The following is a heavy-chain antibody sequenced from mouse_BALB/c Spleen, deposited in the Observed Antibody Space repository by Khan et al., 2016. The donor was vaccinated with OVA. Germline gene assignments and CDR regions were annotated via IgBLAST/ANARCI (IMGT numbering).Heavy chain of an antibody. CDR3: ARSRGPGYDYCFDY. V-gene: IGHV1S29*02. J-gene: IGHJ2*01. CDR1: LYTFTDYN. D-gene: IGHD2-4*01. CDR2: IYPYNGGT. Sequence: VQLQQSCPSLFPPFSSFTISFNSSLYTFTDYNMHWVKQSHGKSLEWIGYIYPYNGGTGYNQKFKSKATLTVDNSSSTAYMELRSLTSEDSAVYYCARSRGPGYDYCFDYWGQGTTLTVSS.